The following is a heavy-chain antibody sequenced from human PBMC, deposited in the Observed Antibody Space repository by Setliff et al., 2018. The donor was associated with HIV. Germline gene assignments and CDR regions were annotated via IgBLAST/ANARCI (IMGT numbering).Heavy chain of an antibody. D-gene: IGHD3-22*01. V-gene: IGHV4-34*01. CDR3: ASRIYYYDSNNFLREEGFDP. J-gene: IGHJ5*02. CDR1: GASFTDY. Sequence: PSETLSLTCAFYGASFTDYWNWIRQPPGKGLEWIGEIHHTGHINYNPSFKSRVTMSLDMSKNQFSLNLTSVTAADTAVYYCASRIYYYDSNNFLREEGFDPWGQGTLVTVSS. CDR2: IHHTGHI.